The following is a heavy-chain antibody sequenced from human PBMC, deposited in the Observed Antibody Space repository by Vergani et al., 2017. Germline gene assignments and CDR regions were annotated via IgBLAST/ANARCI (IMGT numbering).Heavy chain of an antibody. CDR3: VRGGTVGWLST. V-gene: IGHV1-2*02. J-gene: IGHJ5*02. Sequence: QVQLVQSGAEVKKPGAAVKVSCKASGYYFTDNYLHWVRQAPGQGLEWMGRITPQNGGTQYAEKFKGRVTMTRDTSITTAYMELTSLTSDDTAVYYCVRGGTVGWLSTWGQGTLVTVSS. CDR1: GYYFTDNY. CDR2: ITPQNGGT. D-gene: IGHD3-9*01.